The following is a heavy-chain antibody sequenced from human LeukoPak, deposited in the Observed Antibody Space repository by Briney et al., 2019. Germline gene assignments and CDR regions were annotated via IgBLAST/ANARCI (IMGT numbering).Heavy chain of an antibody. CDR2: IYYSGRT. J-gene: IGHJ4*02. Sequence: PSETLSLTCTVSGGSVSSGSYYWSWLRQPPGKGLEWIGYIYYSGRTNYTPSLKSRVTIAVDTSKNQFSLKLSSVTAADTAVYHCARGGTHLTFPLWGQGTLVTVSS. CDR3: ARGGTHLTFPL. V-gene: IGHV4-61*01. D-gene: IGHD3-16*01. CDR1: GGSVSSGSYY.